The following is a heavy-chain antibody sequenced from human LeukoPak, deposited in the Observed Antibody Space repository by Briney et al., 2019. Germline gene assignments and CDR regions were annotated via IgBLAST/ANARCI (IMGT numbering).Heavy chain of an antibody. D-gene: IGHD2-15*01. CDR1: GFTFSSYW. V-gene: IGHV3-7*01. J-gene: IGHJ3*02. CDR3: AREGYCSGGSCPYAFDI. Sequence: GGSLRLSCAASGFTFSSYWMSWVRQAPGKGLEWVANIKQDGSEKYYVDSVKGRFTISRDNAKNSLYLQMNSLRAEDTAVYYCAREGYCSGGSCPYAFDIWGQGTMVTVSS. CDR2: IKQDGSEK.